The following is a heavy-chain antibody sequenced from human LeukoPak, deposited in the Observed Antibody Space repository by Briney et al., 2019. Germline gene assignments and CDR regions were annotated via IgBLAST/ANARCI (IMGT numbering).Heavy chain of an antibody. CDR3: ARDRQTSGSPDEY. J-gene: IGHJ4*02. CDR2: ITSGSTYK. D-gene: IGHD1-26*01. V-gene: IGHV3-21*01. Sequence: GGSLRLSCAASGFSFSTYNMTWVRRAPGKGLEWVSSITSGSTYKYYADSVKGRFTISRDNAKNLLYLEVNSLTVDDTAVYYCARDRQTSGSPDEYWGQGTLVTVSS. CDR1: GFSFSTYN.